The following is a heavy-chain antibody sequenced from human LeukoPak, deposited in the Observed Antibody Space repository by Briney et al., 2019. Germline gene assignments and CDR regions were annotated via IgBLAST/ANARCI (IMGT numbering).Heavy chain of an antibody. CDR2: INRDGSEE. D-gene: IGHD6-13*01. J-gene: IGHJ4*02. CDR3: ARGGSRSSWFWVY. Sequence: GGSLRLSCAASGFTFSSYWMSWVRQAPGKGLEWVANINRDGSEEYDVDSVKGRFTISGDTAKNSLYLQMDSLRADDTALYYCARGGSRSSWFWVYWGQGARVIVSS. CDR1: GFTFSSYW. V-gene: IGHV3-7*01.